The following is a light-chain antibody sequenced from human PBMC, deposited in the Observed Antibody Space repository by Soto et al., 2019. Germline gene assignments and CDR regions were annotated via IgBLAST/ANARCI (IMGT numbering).Light chain of an antibody. CDR2: DAS. CDR3: QQYGASPRGT. CDR1: QIVSSNY. J-gene: IGKJ4*01. V-gene: IGKV3D-20*01. Sequence: EVVLTQSPVSLSLSPGERATLSCGASQIVSSNYLAWYQQKPGLAPRLLIYDASSRATGVPDRFRGSGSGTDFTLTINRLEPEDFAVYYCQQYGASPRGTFGGGTKVEVK.